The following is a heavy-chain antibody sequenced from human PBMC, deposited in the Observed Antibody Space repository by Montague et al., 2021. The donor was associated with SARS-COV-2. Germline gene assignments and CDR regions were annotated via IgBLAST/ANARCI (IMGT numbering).Heavy chain of an antibody. Sequence: SETLSLTCTVSAGSIRSYYWSWIRQTPGKGLEWIGYIYYDGSINYNPSLKSRVTMSVDSSKNQFSLRLSSVTAADTAVYYCARYGSYFEHWGQGTLVTVSS. CDR3: ARYGSYFEH. J-gene: IGHJ4*02. V-gene: IGHV4-59*03. D-gene: IGHD1-26*01. CDR1: AGSIRSYY. CDR2: IYYDGSI.